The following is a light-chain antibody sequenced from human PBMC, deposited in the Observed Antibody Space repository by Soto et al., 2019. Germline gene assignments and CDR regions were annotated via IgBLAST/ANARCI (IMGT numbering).Light chain of an antibody. CDR3: QQSNSFPLS. J-gene: IGKJ4*01. V-gene: IGKV1-12*01. CDR1: RGISSW. Sequence: DIQMTQSPSYVSASVGDRVIITCRASRGISSWLAWYQQRPGKAPNLLIYGASTLQTGVPSRFSSSGSGTDFTLTITNLQPEDFATYYCQQSNSFPLSFGGGTKVEIK. CDR2: GAS.